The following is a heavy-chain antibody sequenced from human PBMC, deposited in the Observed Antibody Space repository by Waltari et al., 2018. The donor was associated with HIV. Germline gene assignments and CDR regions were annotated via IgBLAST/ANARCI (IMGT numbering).Heavy chain of an antibody. J-gene: IGHJ3*02. CDR3: ARADCSGGSCYLGI. CDR2: IYYSGRP. Sequence: QVQLQESGPGLVKPSETLSLTCTVSGGPISSYYWSWIRPPPGKGLEWIGYIYYSGRPNYTPSLKSRVTISVDTSKNQFSLKLSSVTAADTAVYYCARADCSGGSCYLGIWGQGTMVTVSS. V-gene: IGHV4-59*01. D-gene: IGHD2-15*01. CDR1: GGPISSYY.